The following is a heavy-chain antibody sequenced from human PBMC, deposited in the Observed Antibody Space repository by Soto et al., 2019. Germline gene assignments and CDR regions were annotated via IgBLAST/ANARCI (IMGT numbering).Heavy chain of an antibody. J-gene: IGHJ6*02. CDR3: ERVKYYDGSKDV. CDR2: ISYDGSNK. Sequence: GGSLRLSCAASGFTFSSYAMHWVRQAPGKGLEWVAVISYDGSNKYYADSVKGRFTISRDNSKNTLYLQMNSLRAEDTAVYYCERVKYYDGSKDVWGQGTTVTVSS. D-gene: IGHD3-22*01. V-gene: IGHV3-30-3*01. CDR1: GFTFSSYA.